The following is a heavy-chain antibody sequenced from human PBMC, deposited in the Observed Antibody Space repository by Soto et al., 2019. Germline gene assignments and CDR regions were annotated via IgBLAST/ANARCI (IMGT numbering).Heavy chain of an antibody. CDR2: ISWNSGSI. CDR1: GFTFDDYA. Sequence: EAQLVESGGGLVQPGRSLRLSCAASGFTFDDYAMHWVRQAPGKGLEWVSGISWNSGSIGYADSVKGRFTISRDNAKNSLYLQMNSLRAEDTALYYCAKDYDYGDYFDYWGQGTLVTVSS. D-gene: IGHD4-17*01. V-gene: IGHV3-9*01. J-gene: IGHJ4*02. CDR3: AKDYDYGDYFDY.